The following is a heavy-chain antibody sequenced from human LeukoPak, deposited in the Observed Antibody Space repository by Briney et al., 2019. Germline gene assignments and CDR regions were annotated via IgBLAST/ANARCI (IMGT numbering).Heavy chain of an antibody. CDR2: IWYDGKHQ. D-gene: IGHD3-3*01. J-gene: IGHJ6*03. Sequence: GGSLRLSCAASGFTFSNYGMHWVRQAPGRGLECVAVIWYDGKHQYYADSVKGRFSISRGNPKNMLYLQMNSLRVEDTAVYYCAKGPTQVLRFLRDGKTYYMDVWGKGTSVLVSS. V-gene: IGHV3-33*06. CDR1: GFTFSNYG. CDR3: AKGPTQVLRFLRDGKTYYMDV.